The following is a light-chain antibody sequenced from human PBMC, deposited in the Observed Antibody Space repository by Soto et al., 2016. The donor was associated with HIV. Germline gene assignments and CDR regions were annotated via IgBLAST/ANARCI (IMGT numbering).Light chain of an antibody. V-gene: IGKV1-39*01. CDR2: AAS. Sequence: DIQMTQSPSSLSASVGDRVTITCRASQSISSYLDWYQQKPGKAPKLLIYAASSLQSGVPSRLSGSGSGTDFTLTISSPQPEDFATYYCQQSYSTPPTFGQGTRL. CDR1: QSISSY. J-gene: IGKJ5*01. CDR3: QQSYSTPPT.